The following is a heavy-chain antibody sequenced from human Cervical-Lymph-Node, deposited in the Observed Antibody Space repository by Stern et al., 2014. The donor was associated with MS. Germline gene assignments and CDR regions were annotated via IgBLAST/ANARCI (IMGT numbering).Heavy chain of an antibody. V-gene: IGHV4-4*02. CDR3: ARVNFWSGYGNYYYVMDV. CDR1: GDSISSSVW. J-gene: IGHJ6*02. CDR2: VYHSGTA. Sequence: QVQLQESGPGLVKASGTLFLTCSVSGDSISSSVWWSWVRQPPGKGLEWIGEVYHSGTANYNPSLKSRVILSVDKSNNQFSLMVTSVADADTAVYYCARVNFWSGYGNYYYVMDVWGQGTTVTVSS. D-gene: IGHD3-3*01.